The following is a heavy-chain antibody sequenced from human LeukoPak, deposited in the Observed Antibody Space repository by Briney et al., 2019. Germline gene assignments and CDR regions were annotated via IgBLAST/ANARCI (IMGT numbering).Heavy chain of an antibody. V-gene: IGHV3-30*02. CDR3: ATHYCSSTSCYSFSGL. D-gene: IGHD2-2*01. Sequence: GGSLRLSCAASGFTVSSYGMHWVRQAPGKGLEWVAVIWYDGSNKYYADSVKGRFTISRDNSKNTLCLQMNSLRAEDAAVYYCATHYCSSTSCYSFSGLWGQGTLVTVSS. J-gene: IGHJ4*02. CDR2: IWYDGSNK. CDR1: GFTVSSYG.